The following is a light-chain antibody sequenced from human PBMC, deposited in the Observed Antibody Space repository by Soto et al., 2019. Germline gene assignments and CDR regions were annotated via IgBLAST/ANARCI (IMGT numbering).Light chain of an antibody. CDR2: GAS. CDR3: QQYNNWPLT. CDR1: QSVSSN. V-gene: IGKV3-15*01. J-gene: IGKJ5*01. Sequence: VWTQYPATLSVPPGERATLSCRASQSVSSNLAWYQQKPGQAPRLLIYGASTRATGIPARFSGSGSGTEFTLTISSLQSEDFAVYYCQQYNNWPLTFGQGTRLEI.